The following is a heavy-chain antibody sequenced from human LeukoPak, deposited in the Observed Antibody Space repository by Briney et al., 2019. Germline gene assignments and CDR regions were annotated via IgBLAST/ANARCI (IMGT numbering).Heavy chain of an antibody. CDR1: GGSISSGDYY. CDR3: ARDQEDSGTDY. CDR2: IYYSVST. J-gene: IGHJ4*02. V-gene: IGHV4-31*03. D-gene: IGHD3-10*01. Sequence: SETLSLTCTVSGGSISSGDYYWSWIRQHQGKGLEWLGYIYYSVSTYYNPSLKSRVTISLDTSKNQFSLKLSSVTAADTDVYYCARDQEDSGTDYWGQGTLVTVPS.